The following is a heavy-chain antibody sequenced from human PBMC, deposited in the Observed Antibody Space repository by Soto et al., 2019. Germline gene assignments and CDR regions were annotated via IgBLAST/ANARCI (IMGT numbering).Heavy chain of an antibody. D-gene: IGHD5-12*01. Sequence: EVQLLESGGGLVQPGGSLRLSCAASGFTFSGFAMNWVRQPPGKGLEWVSSVDYTVSYTFYAASVKGRVTISRDNSKNMAYLELNSLRAEDTAVYYCAKRSCGSSEFDYWGPGELLIVSS. CDR2: VDYTVSYT. J-gene: IGHJ4*01. V-gene: IGHV3-23*01. CDR3: AKRSCGSSEFDY. CDR1: GFTFSGFA.